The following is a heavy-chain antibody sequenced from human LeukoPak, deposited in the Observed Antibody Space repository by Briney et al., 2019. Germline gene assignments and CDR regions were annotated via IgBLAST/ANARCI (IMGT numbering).Heavy chain of an antibody. CDR2: IHYSGST. D-gene: IGHD2-15*01. Sequence: SETLSLTCTVSGGSISSYYWSWIRQSPGKGLEWIGYIHYSGSTNYNPSLKSRVTISVDTSKKQFSLKMSSVTAADTAVYYCARAGGYCGRISCPYYFDYWGQGSLVAVSS. CDR3: ARAGGYCGRISCPYYFDY. V-gene: IGHV4-59*01. CDR1: GGSISSYY. J-gene: IGHJ4*02.